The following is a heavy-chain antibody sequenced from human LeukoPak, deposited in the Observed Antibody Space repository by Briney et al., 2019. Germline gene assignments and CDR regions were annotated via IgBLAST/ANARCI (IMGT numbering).Heavy chain of an antibody. Sequence: SETLSLTCTVSGGSISSSSYYWGWIRQPPGKGLEWIGSIYYSGSTYYNPSLKSRVTISVDTSKNQFSLKLSSVTAADTAVYYCARHSKWFGLNWFDPWGQGTLVTVSS. CDR1: GGSISSSSYY. D-gene: IGHD3-10*01. V-gene: IGHV4-39*01. CDR3: ARHSKWFGLNWFDP. CDR2: IYYSGST. J-gene: IGHJ5*02.